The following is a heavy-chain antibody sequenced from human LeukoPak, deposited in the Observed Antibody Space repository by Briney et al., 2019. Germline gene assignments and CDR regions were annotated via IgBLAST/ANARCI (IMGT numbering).Heavy chain of an antibody. J-gene: IGHJ6*02. CDR1: GGSISYYY. CDR2: VYYSGTT. D-gene: IGHD4/OR15-4a*01. CDR3: AREDPQTRVPEGMDV. Sequence: SETLSLTCTVSGGSISYYYWSWIRQSPGKGLEWIGYVYYSGTTNYNPTLKSRVTISVDTSKNQFSLQLRSVTAADTAVYYCAREDPQTRVPEGMDVWGQGTTVTVSS. V-gene: IGHV4-59*01.